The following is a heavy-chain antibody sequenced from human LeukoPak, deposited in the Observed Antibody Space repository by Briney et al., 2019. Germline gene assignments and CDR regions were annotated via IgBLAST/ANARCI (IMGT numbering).Heavy chain of an antibody. CDR1: GFTFSSYG. CDR3: AKGWYCSSTSCPYMDV. J-gene: IGHJ6*03. CDR2: IRYDGSNK. V-gene: IGHV3-30*02. Sequence: GGSLSLSCAASGFTFSSYGMHWVRQAPGKGLEWVAFIRYDGSNKYYADSVKGRFTISRDNSKNTLYLQMNSLRAEDTAVYYCAKGWYCSSTSCPYMDVWGKGTTVTISS. D-gene: IGHD2-2*01.